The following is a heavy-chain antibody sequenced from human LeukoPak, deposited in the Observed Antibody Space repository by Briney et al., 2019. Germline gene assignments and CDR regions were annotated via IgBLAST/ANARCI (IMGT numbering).Heavy chain of an antibody. V-gene: IGHV5-51*01. CDR2: IYPGDSDA. CDR1: GYSFTSWW. CDR3: ARVVFYDSWSGFYFDY. J-gene: IGHJ4*02. D-gene: IGHD3-3*01. Sequence: PGESLKISCKGSGYSFTSWWIGWVRQMPGKGLEWMGIIYPGDSDARYSPSFQGQVTISADKSISTAYLQWSGLKASDTAMYYCARVVFYDSWSGFYFDYWGQGTLVTVSS.